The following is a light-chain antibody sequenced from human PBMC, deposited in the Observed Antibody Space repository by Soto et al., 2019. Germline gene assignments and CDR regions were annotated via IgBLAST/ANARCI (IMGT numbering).Light chain of an antibody. CDR1: QSISGW. CDR2: DAS. CDR3: QQYNSLPIS. J-gene: IGKJ5*01. V-gene: IGKV1-5*01. Sequence: VHITQSPSTLSASVGDKVTITCRASQSISGWLAWYQQKPGRAPKFLIYDASSLESGVPTRFSGSGSGTEFTLTISSLQPDDSATYYCQQYNSLPISFGQGTRLEIK.